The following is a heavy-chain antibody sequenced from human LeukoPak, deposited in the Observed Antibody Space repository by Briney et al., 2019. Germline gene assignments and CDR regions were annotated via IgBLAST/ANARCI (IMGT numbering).Heavy chain of an antibody. CDR1: GGTFSSFA. V-gene: IGHV1-69*13. J-gene: IGHJ4*02. CDR2: FIPFYDTT. D-gene: IGHD5-18*01. CDR3: AKLEGYSYSDY. Sequence: GASVKVSCKASGGTFSSFAINWVRQAPGQGLEWMGGFIPFYDTTDYAQRFQGRVTITADESTGTAYMELSGLKSEDTAVYYCAKLEGYSYSDYWGQGTLVTVSS.